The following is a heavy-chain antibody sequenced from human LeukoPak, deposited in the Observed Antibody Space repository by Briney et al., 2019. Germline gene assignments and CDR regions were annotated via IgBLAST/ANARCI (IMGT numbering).Heavy chain of an antibody. D-gene: IGHD2-2*01. V-gene: IGHV1-18*01. J-gene: IGHJ4*02. Sequence: ASVRVSCKTSGYTFSNFGISWVRQAPGQGLEWMGWISGNNDNPNYGQKFQGRFTVTTDSSTSTAYMELRNLRSDDTAVYYCARDGTSTDDYWGQGTLVTVSS. CDR2: ISGNNDNP. CDR3: ARDGTSTDDY. CDR1: GYTFSNFG.